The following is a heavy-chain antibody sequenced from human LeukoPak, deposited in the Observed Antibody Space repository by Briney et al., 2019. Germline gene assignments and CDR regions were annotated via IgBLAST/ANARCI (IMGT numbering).Heavy chain of an antibody. CDR3: ARDLQQWLANTDY. CDR1: GYTFTGYY. Sequence: ASVKVSCKASGYTFTGYYMHWVRQAPGQGLEWMGWINPNSGGTNYAQKFQGRVTMTRDTSISTAYMELSGLRSDDTAVYYCARDLQQWLANTDYWGQGTLVTVSS. V-gene: IGHV1-2*02. D-gene: IGHD6-19*01. J-gene: IGHJ4*02. CDR2: INPNSGGT.